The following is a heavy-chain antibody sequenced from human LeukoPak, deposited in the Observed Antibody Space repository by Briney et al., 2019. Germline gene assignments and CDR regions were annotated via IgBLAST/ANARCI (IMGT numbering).Heavy chain of an antibody. CDR2: ISSSSSYI. CDR3: ARDRGVTMVRGVIPYYFDY. J-gene: IGHJ4*02. V-gene: IGHV3-21*01. Sequence: GGSLRLSCAASGFTFSSYSMNWVRQAPGKGLEWVSSISSSSSYIYYADSVKGRFTISRDNAKNSLYLQMNSLRAEDTAVYYCARDRGVTMVRGVIPYYFDYWGQGTLVTVSS. CDR1: GFTFSSYS. D-gene: IGHD3-10*01.